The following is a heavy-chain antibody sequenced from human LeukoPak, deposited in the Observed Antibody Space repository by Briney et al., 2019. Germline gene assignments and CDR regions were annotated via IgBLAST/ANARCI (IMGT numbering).Heavy chain of an antibody. V-gene: IGHV3-74*01. CDR1: GFTFSSYW. CDR3: AREFMEPNWFDP. CDR2: INSDGSST. D-gene: IGHD1-1*01. J-gene: IGHJ5*02. Sequence: GGSLRLSCAASGFTFSSYWMHWVRQAPGKGLVWVSRINSDGSSTSYADSVKGRFTISRDNAKNTLYLQMNSLRAEDTAVYYCAREFMEPNWFDPWGQGTLVTVSS.